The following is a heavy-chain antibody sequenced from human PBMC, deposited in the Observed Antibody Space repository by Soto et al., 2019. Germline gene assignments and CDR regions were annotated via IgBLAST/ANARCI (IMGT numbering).Heavy chain of an antibody. Sequence: QVQLVQSGAEVKKPGASVKVSCKASGYTFTSYGISWVRQAPGQGREWMGWISAYNGNTNYAQKHQGRATMTTNTSTSTAYMELRSLTSDDTAVYYCARDQDIVVVPAAITRYYYYMDVWGKGTTVTVSS. CDR2: ISAYNGNT. CDR3: ARDQDIVVVPAAITRYYYYMDV. J-gene: IGHJ6*03. V-gene: IGHV1-18*01. CDR1: GYTFTSYG. D-gene: IGHD2-2*02.